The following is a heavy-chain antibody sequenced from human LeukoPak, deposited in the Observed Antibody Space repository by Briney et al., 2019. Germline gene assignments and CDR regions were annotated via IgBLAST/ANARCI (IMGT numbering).Heavy chain of an antibody. V-gene: IGHV3-21*01. Sequence: GGSLRLSCAASGFTFSSYSMNWVRQAPGKGLEWVSSISSSSSYIYYADSVKGRFTISRDNAKNSPYLQMNSLRAEDTAVYYCARASSGRTGYYGMDVWGQGTTVTVSS. D-gene: IGHD3-22*01. CDR1: GFTFSSYS. CDR2: ISSSSSYI. CDR3: ARASSGRTGYYGMDV. J-gene: IGHJ6*02.